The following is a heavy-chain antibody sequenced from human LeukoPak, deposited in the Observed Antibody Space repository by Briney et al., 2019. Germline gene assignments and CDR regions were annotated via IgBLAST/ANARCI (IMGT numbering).Heavy chain of an antibody. V-gene: IGHV3-23*01. Sequence: HPGGSLRLSCAASGFTFSSYAMSWVRQAPGKGLEWVSAISGSGGSTYYADSVKGRFTISRDNSKNTLYLQMNSLRAEDTAVYYCAKDISQWLRVPNCDYWGQGTLVTVSS. J-gene: IGHJ4*02. CDR3: AKDISQWLRVPNCDY. CDR1: GFTFSSYA. CDR2: ISGSGGST. D-gene: IGHD5-12*01.